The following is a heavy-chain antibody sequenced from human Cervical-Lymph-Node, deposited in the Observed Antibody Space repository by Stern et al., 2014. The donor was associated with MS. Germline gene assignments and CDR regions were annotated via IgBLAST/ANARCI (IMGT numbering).Heavy chain of an antibody. CDR1: GGTFSGYY. D-gene: IGHD6-19*01. CDR2: FNHSGTT. CDR3: SSRGHSSTCYRDN. Sequence: QVQLQQWGAGLVTASETLSLSCAVYGGTFSGYYWSWIRQSPGKGLEWIGKFNHSGTTNYTPSLKSRVTISADTPNTQFSLRLNSVTAADTAVYYCSSRGHSSTCYRDNWGQGTLVTVSS. V-gene: IGHV4-34*01. J-gene: IGHJ4*02.